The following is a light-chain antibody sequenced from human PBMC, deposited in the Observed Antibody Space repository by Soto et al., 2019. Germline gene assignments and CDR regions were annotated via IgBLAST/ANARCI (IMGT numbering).Light chain of an antibody. CDR3: QQYSGDSRT. J-gene: IGKJ1*01. CDR1: QSISSY. Sequence: DIQMTQSPSSLSASVGDRVTITCRASQSISSYLNWYQQKPGKAPKLLIYKASRLHSGVSSRFSGSESGTEFTLTISSLQPDDFATYYCQQYSGDSRTFGQGTKV. CDR2: KAS. V-gene: IGKV1-5*03.